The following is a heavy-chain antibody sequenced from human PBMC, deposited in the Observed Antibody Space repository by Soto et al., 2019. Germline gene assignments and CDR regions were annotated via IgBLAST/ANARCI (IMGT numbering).Heavy chain of an antibody. V-gene: IGHV1-69*01. CDR2: IIPIFGTA. CDR1: GGTFSSYA. CDR3: ARDRGTAAGTGYYYGMDV. D-gene: IGHD6-13*01. Sequence: QVQLVQSGAEVKKPGSSVKVSCKASGGTFSSYANSWVRQAPGQGLEWMGGIIPIFGTANYAQKFQGRVTITADESTSTAYMELSSLRSEDTAVYYCARDRGTAAGTGYYYGMDVWDQGTTVTVSS. J-gene: IGHJ6*02.